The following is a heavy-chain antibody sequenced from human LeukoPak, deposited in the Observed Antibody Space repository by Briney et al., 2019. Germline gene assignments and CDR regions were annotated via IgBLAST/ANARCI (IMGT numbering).Heavy chain of an antibody. CDR2: IRSKADSYAT. D-gene: IGHD2-2*01. Sequence: AGGSLRLSCAASGFTFSGSAMHWVRQASGKGLEWVGRIRSKADSYATEYAASVKGRFTISRDDSKNTAYLQMNSLKTEDTAVYYCTSRYCNRINCYAFDYYYYMDVWGKGITVTVSS. J-gene: IGHJ6*03. CDR3: TSRYCNRINCYAFDYYYYMDV. V-gene: IGHV3-73*01. CDR1: GFTFSGSA.